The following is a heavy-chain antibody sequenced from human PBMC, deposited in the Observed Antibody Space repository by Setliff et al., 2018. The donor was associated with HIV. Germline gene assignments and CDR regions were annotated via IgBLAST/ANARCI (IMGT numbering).Heavy chain of an antibody. Sequence: SETLSLTCTVSGGSISSSSYYWGWIRQPPGKGLEWIGSIYYSGSTYYNPSLKSRVTISADTSKNQFSLKLSSVTAADTAVYFCARRPPLTTGREYYFDFWGQGTLVTVSS. CDR1: GGSISSSSYY. J-gene: IGHJ4*02. CDR2: IYYSGST. CDR3: ARRPPLTTGREYYFDF. V-gene: IGHV4-39*01. D-gene: IGHD1-1*01.